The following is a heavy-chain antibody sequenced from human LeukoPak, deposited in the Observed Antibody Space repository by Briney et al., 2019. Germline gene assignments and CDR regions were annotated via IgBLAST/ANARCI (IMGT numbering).Heavy chain of an antibody. CDR3: ARAPPFGYSYGLNWFDP. CDR2: INHSGST. J-gene: IGHJ5*02. Sequence: SETLSLTCAVYGGSFSGYYWSWIRQPPGKGLEWIGEINHSGSTNYNPSLKSRVTTSVDTSKNQFSLKLSSVTAADTAVYYCARAPPFGYSYGLNWFDPWGQGTLVTVSS. CDR1: GGSFSGYY. V-gene: IGHV4-34*01. D-gene: IGHD5-18*01.